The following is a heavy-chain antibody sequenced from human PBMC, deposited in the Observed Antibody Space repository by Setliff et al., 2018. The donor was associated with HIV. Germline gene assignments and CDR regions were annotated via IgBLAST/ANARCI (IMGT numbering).Heavy chain of an antibody. J-gene: IGHJ4*02. Sequence: PSETLSLTCTVSGGSISGYFWSWIRQPPGKGLECIGHISYSGTTNYNPSLESRVSISVDTSKNQFSLKLKSVTAADTAVYYCARDSDGSSYYHFAHWSQGTLVTVSS. V-gene: IGHV4-59*01. D-gene: IGHD3-22*01. CDR1: GGSISGYF. CDR2: ISYSGTT. CDR3: ARDSDGSSYYHFAH.